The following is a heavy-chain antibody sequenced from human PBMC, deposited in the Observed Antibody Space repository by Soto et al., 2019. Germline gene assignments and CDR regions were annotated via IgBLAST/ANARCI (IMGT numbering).Heavy chain of an antibody. CDR2: IYPGDSDT. Sequence: HGESLKISCKGSGYSFTSYWIGWVRQMPGKGLEWMGIIYPGDSDTRYSPSFQGQVTISADKSISTAYLQWSSLKASDTAMYYCARWAYYDYVWGSYRPLKEKPYGMDVWGQGTTVTVSS. CDR1: GYSFTSYW. V-gene: IGHV5-51*01. CDR3: ARWAYYDYVWGSYRPLKEKPYGMDV. D-gene: IGHD3-16*02. J-gene: IGHJ6*02.